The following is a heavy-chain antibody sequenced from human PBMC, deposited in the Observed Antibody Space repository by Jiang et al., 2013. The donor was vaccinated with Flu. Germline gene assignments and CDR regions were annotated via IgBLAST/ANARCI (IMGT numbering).Heavy chain of an antibody. CDR2: IYYRGGT. V-gene: IGHV4-59*01. CDR1: GGSISNYY. CDR3: AGGDYYDSSGFYS. Sequence: GPGLVKPSETLSLTCNVSGGSISNYYWSWIRQPPGEGLEWIGYIYYRGGTKYNPSLKSRVTMSVDTAKSQFSLKLTSVTAADTAVYYCAGGDYYDSSGFYSWGQGTLVTVSS. D-gene: IGHD3-22*01. J-gene: IGHJ5*02.